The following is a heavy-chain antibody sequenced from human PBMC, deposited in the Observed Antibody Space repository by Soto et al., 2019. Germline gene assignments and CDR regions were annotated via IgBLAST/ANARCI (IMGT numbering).Heavy chain of an antibody. V-gene: IGHV3-21*01. J-gene: IGHJ5*02. CDR1: GFTFSSYS. Sequence: AGGSLRLSCAASGFTFSSYSMNWVRQAPGKGLEWVSSISSSSSYIYYADSVKGRFTISRDNAKNSLYLQMNSLRAEDTAVYYCARGKAGTPTFDPWGQGTLVTVSS. D-gene: IGHD1-1*01. CDR3: ARGKAGTPTFDP. CDR2: ISSSSSYI.